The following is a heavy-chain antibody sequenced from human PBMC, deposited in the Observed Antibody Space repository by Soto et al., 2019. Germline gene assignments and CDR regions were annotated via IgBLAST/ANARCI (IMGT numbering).Heavy chain of an antibody. Sequence: SETLSLTSDVYGGPFSGYYWSWIRQPPGKGLEWIGEVNHSGSTNYNPSLKSRVTISVDTSKNQFSLKLSSVTAADTAVYYCARTSLTIFGPSNDYYGMGVWGLGTTVS. J-gene: IGHJ6*02. D-gene: IGHD3-3*01. CDR1: GGPFSGYY. CDR2: VNHSGST. CDR3: ARTSLTIFGPSNDYYGMGV. V-gene: IGHV4-34*01.